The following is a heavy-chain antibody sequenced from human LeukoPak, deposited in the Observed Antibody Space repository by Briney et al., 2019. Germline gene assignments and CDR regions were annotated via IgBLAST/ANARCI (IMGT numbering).Heavy chain of an antibody. V-gene: IGHV4-59*08. CDR2: MHYSGST. J-gene: IGHJ4*02. D-gene: IGHD1-26*01. CDR1: GGSISSYY. CDR3: AKLGATRGSFDS. Sequence: PSETLSLTCTASGGSISSYYWNWIRQPPGKGLEWIGYMHYSGSTNYNPSLKSRVTLSVDTSKNQFSLNLSSVTAADTAVYYCAKLGATRGSFDSWGQGTLVTVSS.